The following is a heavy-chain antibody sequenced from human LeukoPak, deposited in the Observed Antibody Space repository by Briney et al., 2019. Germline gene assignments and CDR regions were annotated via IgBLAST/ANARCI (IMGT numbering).Heavy chain of an antibody. CDR1: GFTFSNFA. CDR3: ARDSGRSATYFNY. D-gene: IGHD3-10*01. Sequence: GGSLRLSCAASGFTFSNFAMHGVRQAPGKGLEWVAGISYDAGKTYYADSVRGRFTISRDTSKNTLYLQMNGLRAEDTAVYYCARDSGRSATYFNYWGQGTLVTVSS. V-gene: IGHV3-30*04. J-gene: IGHJ4*02. CDR2: ISYDAGKT.